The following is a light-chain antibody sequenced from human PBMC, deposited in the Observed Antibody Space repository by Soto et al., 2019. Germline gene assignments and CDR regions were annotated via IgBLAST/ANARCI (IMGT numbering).Light chain of an antibody. J-gene: IGLJ2*01. CDR2: QDS. CDR3: QAWDSSTVV. CDR1: NLGDKY. V-gene: IGLV3-1*01. Sequence: SYELTQPPSVSVSPGQTASIACSGDNLGDKYACCYQQKPGQSPVLVIYQDSKRPSGIPERFSGSNSGNTATLTISGTQAMDEADYYCQAWDSSTVVFGGGTKVTVL.